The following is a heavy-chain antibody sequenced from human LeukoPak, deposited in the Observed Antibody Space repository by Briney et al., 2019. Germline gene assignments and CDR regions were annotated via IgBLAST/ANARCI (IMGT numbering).Heavy chain of an antibody. V-gene: IGHV4-61*02. D-gene: IGHD6-6*01. Sequence: PSQTLSLTCTVSGGSISSGSYYWSWIRQPAGKGLEWIGRIYTSGSTNYNPSLKSRVTISVDTSKNQFSLKLSSVTTADTAVYYCARSDSSIAALTFDYWGQGTLVTVSS. CDR1: GGSISSGSYY. CDR2: IYTSGST. CDR3: ARSDSSIAALTFDY. J-gene: IGHJ4*02.